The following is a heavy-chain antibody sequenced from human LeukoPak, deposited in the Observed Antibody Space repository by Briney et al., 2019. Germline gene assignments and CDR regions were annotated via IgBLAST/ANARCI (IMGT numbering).Heavy chain of an antibody. CDR2: IIGSGATT. CDR3: AKDRGSTGWYS. Sequence: GGSLRLSCAASGFTFSNYAMSWVRQPPGKGLEWVAAIIGSGATTHYGNSVKGRFTISRDNSKNILYLQMNGLGADDTAVYYCAKDRGSTGWYSWGQGTLVTVSS. D-gene: IGHD6-19*01. V-gene: IGHV3-23*01. CDR1: GFTFSNYA. J-gene: IGHJ5*02.